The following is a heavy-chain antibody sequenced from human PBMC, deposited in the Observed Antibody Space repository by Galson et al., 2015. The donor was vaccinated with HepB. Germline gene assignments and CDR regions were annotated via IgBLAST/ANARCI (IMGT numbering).Heavy chain of an antibody. V-gene: IGHV3-23*01. Sequence: SLRLSCAASGFTFSSNAMSRVRQAPGKGLEWVSSITTSGGGTYYADSVKGRFTISRDNSKNTLYLQMNSLRDADTAVYYCVRHWASWGQGTLVTVSS. CDR3: VRHWAS. J-gene: IGHJ4*02. CDR2: ITTSGGGT. D-gene: IGHD7-27*01. CDR1: GFTFSSNA.